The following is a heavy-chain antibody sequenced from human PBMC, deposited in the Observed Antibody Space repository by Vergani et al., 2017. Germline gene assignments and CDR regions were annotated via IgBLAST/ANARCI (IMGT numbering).Heavy chain of an antibody. CDR1: GGTFSSYA. CDR2: INPSGGST. D-gene: IGHD6-19*01. CDR3: ARGIAVVPRGVDDY. J-gene: IGHJ4*02. V-gene: IGHV1-46*03. Sequence: QVQLVQSGAEVKKPGSSVKVSCKASGGTFSSYAISWVRQAPGQGLEWMGIINPSGGSTSYAQKFQGRVTMTRDTSTSTVYMELSSLRSEDTAVYYCARGIAVVPRGVDDYWGQGTLVTVSS.